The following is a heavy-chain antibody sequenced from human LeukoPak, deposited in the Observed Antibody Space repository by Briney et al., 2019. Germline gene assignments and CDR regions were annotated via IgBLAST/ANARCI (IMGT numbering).Heavy chain of an antibody. CDR1: GFNFGDYA. CDR2: IRSNGYGGTT. Sequence: GGSLRLSCTASGFNFGDYAMSWFRQTPGKGLEWVGFIRSNGYGGTTEYAASVNGRFSISRDDSNGIAYLQLNSLKTEDTAVYYCTRYYDCVWGSYRYPDPFDFWGQGTLVAVSS. D-gene: IGHD3-16*02. CDR3: TRYYDCVWGSYRYPDPFDF. J-gene: IGHJ4*02. V-gene: IGHV3-49*03.